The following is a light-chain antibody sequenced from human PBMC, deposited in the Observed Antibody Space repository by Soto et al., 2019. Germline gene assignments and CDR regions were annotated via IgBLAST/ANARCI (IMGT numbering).Light chain of an antibody. CDR1: QSVSTS. Sequence: ETVWTQSPVTLSLSPGERATLSCRASQSVSTSLAWYQQQPGQAPRLLIYGASSRATGIPDRFSGSGSGTDFTLTISRLEPEDFAVYYCQQYGSSPRTFGQGTKVDIK. V-gene: IGKV3-20*01. CDR3: QQYGSSPRT. CDR2: GAS. J-gene: IGKJ1*01.